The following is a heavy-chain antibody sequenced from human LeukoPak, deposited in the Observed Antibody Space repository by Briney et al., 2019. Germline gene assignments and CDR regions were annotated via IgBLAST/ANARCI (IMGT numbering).Heavy chain of an antibody. D-gene: IGHD2-2*02. Sequence: SETLSLTCTVSGGSISSYYWSWIRQPPGKGLEWIGYIYYSGSTNYNPSLKSRVTISVDTSKNQFSLKLSSVTAADTAVYYCARHCSSTSCYTRGGDFDYWGQGTLVTVSS. CDR3: ARHCSSTSCYTRGGDFDY. J-gene: IGHJ4*02. V-gene: IGHV4-59*08. CDR2: IYYSGST. CDR1: GGSISSYY.